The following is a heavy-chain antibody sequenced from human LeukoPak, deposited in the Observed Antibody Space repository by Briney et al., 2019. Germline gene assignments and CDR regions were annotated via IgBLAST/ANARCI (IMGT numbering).Heavy chain of an antibody. CDR3: ARVALGGSLKYYFDY. Sequence: GGSLRLSCAASGFTLSSYAMHWVRQARGKGLEYGSAISSNGGSTYYANSVRGRFTISRDNSKNTLYLQMGSLRAEDMAVYYCARVALGGSLKYYFDYWGQGTLVTVSS. CDR2: ISSNGGST. J-gene: IGHJ4*02. V-gene: IGHV3-64*01. CDR1: GFTLSSYA. D-gene: IGHD1-26*01.